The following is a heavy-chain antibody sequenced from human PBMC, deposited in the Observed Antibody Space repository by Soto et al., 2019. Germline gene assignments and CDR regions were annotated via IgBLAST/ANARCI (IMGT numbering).Heavy chain of an antibody. V-gene: IGHV4-30-4*01. Sequence: SETLSLTCTVSGGSISSGDYYWSWIRQPPGKGLEWIGYIYYSGSTYYNPSLKSRVTISVDTSKNQFSLKLSSVTAADTAVYYCARGYSGYVELDYWGQGTLVTVSS. D-gene: IGHD5-12*01. CDR3: ARGYSGYVELDY. J-gene: IGHJ4*02. CDR1: GGSISSGDYY. CDR2: IYYSGST.